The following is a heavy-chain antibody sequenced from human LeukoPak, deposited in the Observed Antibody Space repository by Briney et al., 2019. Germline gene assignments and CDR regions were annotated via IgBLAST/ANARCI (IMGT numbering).Heavy chain of an antibody. CDR2: ISGSGGST. J-gene: IGHJ4*02. CDR1: GFTFSSYA. D-gene: IGHD6-19*01. Sequence: GGSLRLSCAASGFTFSSYAMSWVRRAPGKGLEWVSAISGSGGSTYYADSVKGRFTISRDNSKNTLYLQMNSLRAEDTAVYYCAKGEAVAVSFDYWGQGTLVTVSS. CDR3: AKGEAVAVSFDY. V-gene: IGHV3-23*01.